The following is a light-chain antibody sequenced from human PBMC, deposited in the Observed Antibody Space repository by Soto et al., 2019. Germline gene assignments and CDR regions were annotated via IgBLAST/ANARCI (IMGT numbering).Light chain of an antibody. J-gene: IGLJ2*01. CDR2: EVS. CDR3: CSHTTSGSFVL. Sequence: QSALTQPASVTGSPGQSITISCTGTSSDMGGYNYVSWYQQHPGKAPKLMIYEVSNRPSGVSNRFSGSKSGVTASLTISGLQADDEADYYCCSHTTSGSFVLFGGGTKVTVL. V-gene: IGLV2-14*03. CDR1: SSDMGGYNY.